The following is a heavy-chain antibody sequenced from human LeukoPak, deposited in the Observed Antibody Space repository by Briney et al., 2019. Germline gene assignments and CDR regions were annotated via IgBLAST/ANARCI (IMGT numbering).Heavy chain of an antibody. CDR1: GGSISSYY. J-gene: IGHJ5*02. CDR2: IYTSGST. V-gene: IGHV4-4*07. Sequence: SETLSLTCTVSGGSISSYYWSWIRQPAGKGLEWIGRIYTSGSTNYNPSLKSRVTMSVDTSKNQFSLKVTSVTAAGTAVYYCARGIYGSGRKWIDPWGQGTLVTVSS. D-gene: IGHD3-10*01. CDR3: ARGIYGSGRKWIDP.